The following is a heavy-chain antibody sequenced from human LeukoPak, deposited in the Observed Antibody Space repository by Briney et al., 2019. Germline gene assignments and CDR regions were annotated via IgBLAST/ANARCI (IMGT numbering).Heavy chain of an antibody. V-gene: IGHV3-30*04. Sequence: GKTLRLSCAASGFTFSIYAMHWVRQAPGKGPDRVAVISYDGNNKYYADSVKGRFTISRDNSKNTLYLQVNSLRAEDTAAYYCARSVVVPASFDYWGQGPLVTVPS. CDR3: ARSVVVPASFDY. CDR2: ISYDGNNK. J-gene: IGHJ4*02. CDR1: GFTFSIYA. D-gene: IGHD2-2*01.